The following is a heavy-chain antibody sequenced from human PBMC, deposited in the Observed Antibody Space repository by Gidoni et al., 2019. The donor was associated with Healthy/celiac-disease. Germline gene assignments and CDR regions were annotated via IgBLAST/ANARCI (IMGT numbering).Heavy chain of an antibody. Sequence: QVQLVQSVAEGKRPGSSVRVSCKASGGTCSTYALSWVRQAPGQGLEWMGGIIPIFGTGNYAQKFRGRVTITADESTSTAYMEMSSLRSEDTAVYYCARGPTYYYDSSGYRKAFDYWGQGTLVTVSS. CDR3: ARGPTYYYDSSGYRKAFDY. D-gene: IGHD3-22*01. CDR2: IIPIFGTG. J-gene: IGHJ4*02. V-gene: IGHV1-69*01. CDR1: GGTCSTYA.